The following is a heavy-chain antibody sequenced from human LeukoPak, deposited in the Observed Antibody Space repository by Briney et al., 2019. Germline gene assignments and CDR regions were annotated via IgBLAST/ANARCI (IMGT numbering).Heavy chain of an antibody. Sequence: GGSLRLSCAASGFTFSSYGMHWVRQAPGKGLEWVAFIRYDGSNKYYADSVKGRFTISRDNSKNTLYLQMNSLRAEDTAVYYCAKEDSTVLYDTGPKTFDYWGQGTLVTVSS. V-gene: IGHV3-30*02. CDR2: IRYDGSNK. CDR3: AKEDSTVLYDTGPKTFDY. CDR1: GFTFSSYG. J-gene: IGHJ4*02. D-gene: IGHD3-22*01.